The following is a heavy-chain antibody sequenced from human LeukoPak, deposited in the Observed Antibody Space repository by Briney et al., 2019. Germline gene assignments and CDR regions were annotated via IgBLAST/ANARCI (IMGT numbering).Heavy chain of an antibody. CDR2: INHSGST. Sequence: KPSETLSLTCAVYGGSFSGYYWSWLRQPPGKGLEWIGEINHSGSTNYNPSLKSRVTISVDTSKNQFSLKLSSVTAADTAVYYCVLNLDYDFWSGYQTYWGQGTLVTVSS. D-gene: IGHD3-3*01. V-gene: IGHV4-34*01. CDR3: VLNLDYDFWSGYQTY. J-gene: IGHJ4*02. CDR1: GGSFSGYY.